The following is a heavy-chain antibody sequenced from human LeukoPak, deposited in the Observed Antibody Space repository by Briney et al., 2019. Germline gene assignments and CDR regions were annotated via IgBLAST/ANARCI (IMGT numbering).Heavy chain of an antibody. V-gene: IGHV3-9*03. Sequence: GRSLRLSCAASGFTFYDYAMHWVRQAPGKGLEWVSGISWNIGSIGYADSVKGRFTISRDNAKNSLYLQMNSLRAEDMALYYCAKGNQQWLAYDAFDIWGQGTMVTVSS. CDR2: ISWNIGSI. D-gene: IGHD6-19*01. CDR1: GFTFYDYA. J-gene: IGHJ3*02. CDR3: AKGNQQWLAYDAFDI.